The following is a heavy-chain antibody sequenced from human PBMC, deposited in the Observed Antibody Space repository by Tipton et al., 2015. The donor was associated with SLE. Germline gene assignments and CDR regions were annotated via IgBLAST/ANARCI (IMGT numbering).Heavy chain of an antibody. CDR2: IIPIFGTA. Sequence: QSGAEVKKPGSSVKVSCKASGGTFSSYAISWVRQAPGQGLEWMGGIIPIFGTANYAQKFQGRVTITADESTSTAYMELSSLRSEDTAVYYCARDMASIAAAGTYYYYGMDVWGQGTTVTVSS. V-gene: IGHV1-69*01. CDR1: GGTFSSYA. CDR3: ARDMASIAAAGTYYYYGMDV. J-gene: IGHJ6*02. D-gene: IGHD6-13*01.